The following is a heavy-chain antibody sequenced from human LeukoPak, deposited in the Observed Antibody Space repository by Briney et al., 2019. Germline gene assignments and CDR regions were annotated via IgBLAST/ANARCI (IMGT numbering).Heavy chain of an antibody. CDR1: GGSISSGSYY. V-gene: IGHV4-61*02. CDR2: IYTSGST. D-gene: IGHD3-10*01. CDR3: ARDAMVRGPLDY. J-gene: IGHJ4*02. Sequence: SETLSLTCTVSGGSISSGSYYWSWIRQPAGKGLEWIGRIYTSGSTNYNPSLKSRVTMSVDTPKNQFSLKLSSVTAADTAVYYCARDAMVRGPLDYWGQGTLVTVSS.